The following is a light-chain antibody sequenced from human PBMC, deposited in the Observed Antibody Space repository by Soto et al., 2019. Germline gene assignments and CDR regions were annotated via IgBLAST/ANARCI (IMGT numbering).Light chain of an antibody. CDR3: RSYPSSSTYV. CDR1: SSDVGVYNY. Sequence: QSALTQPASVSGSPGQSITISCTGTSSDVGVYNYVSWYQQHPGKAPKLMIYDVSNRPSGVSNRFSGSKSGNTASLTISGLQAEDEAYYYCRSYPSSSTYVFGTGTKVTVL. J-gene: IGLJ1*01. V-gene: IGLV2-14*03. CDR2: DVS.